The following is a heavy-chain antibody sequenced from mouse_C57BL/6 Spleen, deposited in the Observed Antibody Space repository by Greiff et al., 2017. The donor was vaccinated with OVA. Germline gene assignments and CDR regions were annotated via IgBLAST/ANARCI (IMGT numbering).Heavy chain of an antibody. CDR3: AIPLYYYGSSHWYFDV. CDR1: GYTFTSYW. CDR2: IDPSDSYT. D-gene: IGHD1-1*01. Sequence: QVQLQQPGAELVMPGASVKLSCKASGYTFTSYWMHWVKQRPGQGLEWIGEIDPSDSYTNYNQKFKGKSTLTVDKSSSTAYMQLSSLTSEDSAVYYCAIPLYYYGSSHWYFDVWGTGTTVTVSS. J-gene: IGHJ1*03. V-gene: IGHV1-69*01.